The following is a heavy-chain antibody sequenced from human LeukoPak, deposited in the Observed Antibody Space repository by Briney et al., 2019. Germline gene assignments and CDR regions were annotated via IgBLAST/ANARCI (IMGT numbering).Heavy chain of an antibody. D-gene: IGHD5-18*01. CDR2: IYTSGST. Sequence: SETLSLTCTVSGGSISSYYWSWIRQPAGKGLEWIGRIYTSGSTNYNPSLKSRVTMSVDTSKNQFSLKLSSVTAADTAVYYCARDSEYSYGHLYWYFDLWGRGTLVTVSS. CDR1: GGSISSYY. V-gene: IGHV4-4*07. CDR3: ARDSEYSYGHLYWYFDL. J-gene: IGHJ2*01.